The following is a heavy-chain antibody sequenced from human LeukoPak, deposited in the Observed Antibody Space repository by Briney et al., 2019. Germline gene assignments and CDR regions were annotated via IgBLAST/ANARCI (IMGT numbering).Heavy chain of an antibody. CDR2: ISGSGGST. Sequence: PGGSLRLSCAASGFTFSSYAMSWVRQAPGKGLEWVSAISGSGGSTYYADSVKGRFTISRDNSKNTLYLQMNSLRAEDTAVYYCAKSAPKTYYDFWSGPPIYMDVWGKGTTVTASS. CDR3: AKSAPKTYYDFWSGPPIYMDV. J-gene: IGHJ6*03. V-gene: IGHV3-23*01. D-gene: IGHD3-3*01. CDR1: GFTFSSYA.